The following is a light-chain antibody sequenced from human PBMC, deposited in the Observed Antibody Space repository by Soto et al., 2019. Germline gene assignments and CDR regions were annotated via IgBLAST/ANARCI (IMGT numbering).Light chain of an antibody. CDR1: SGHSSYA. V-gene: IGLV4-69*01. J-gene: IGLJ2*01. CDR3: QTWGTGIHVV. Sequence: QLVLTQSPSASASLGASVKLTCTLSSGHSSYAIAWRQQQPEKGPRYLMKLDSDGSHTKGDAIPDRFSGSSSGAERYLTISSLQSEDEADYYCQTWGTGIHVVFGGGTNLTVL. CDR2: LDSDGSH.